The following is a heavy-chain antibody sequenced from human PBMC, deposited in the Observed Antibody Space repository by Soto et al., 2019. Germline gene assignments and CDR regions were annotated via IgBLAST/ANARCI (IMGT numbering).Heavy chain of an antibody. CDR2: IKQDGSGK. J-gene: IGHJ6*03. D-gene: IGHD3-10*01. CDR1: GFTFSSYW. Sequence: EVQLVESGGGLVQPGGSLRLSCAASGFTFSSYWMTWVRQAPGKGLEWVANIKQDGSGKYYVDSVKGRFTISRDNSKNSLYLQMNSLRAEDTAVYYCARVGSGSGSYYSHYYYYMDVWGKGTTVTVSS. CDR3: ARVGSGSGSYYSHYYYYMDV. V-gene: IGHV3-7*01.